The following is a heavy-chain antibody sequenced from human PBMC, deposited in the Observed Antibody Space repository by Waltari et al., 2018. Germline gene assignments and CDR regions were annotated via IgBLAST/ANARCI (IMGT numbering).Heavy chain of an antibody. V-gene: IGHV3-53*01. CDR3: VGHRFGSGSYFDY. Sequence: EVQVVESGGGLIQPGGSLRLSCAVSGFIVSSNYMSWVRQAPGKGLEWVSGIDSGGSSYYVGSVKGRFTISRDNSKNTTYLEMNSLRGEDTAVYFCVGHRFGSGSYFDYWGQGTPVTVSS. D-gene: IGHD3-10*01. CDR1: GFIVSSNY. CDR2: IDSGGSS. J-gene: IGHJ4*02.